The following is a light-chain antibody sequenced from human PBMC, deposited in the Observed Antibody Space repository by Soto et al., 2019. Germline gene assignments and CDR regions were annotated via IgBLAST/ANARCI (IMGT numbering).Light chain of an antibody. Sequence: QSALTQPASVSGSPGQSITISCTGTSSDVGGYNYVSWYQPHPGKAPKLMIYEVSDRPSGVSNRFSGSKSGTTASLTISGLQAEDEADYYCRSYTSSSTRVFGGGTKVTVL. J-gene: IGLJ3*02. CDR1: SSDVGGYNY. V-gene: IGLV2-14*01. CDR2: EVS. CDR3: RSYTSSSTRV.